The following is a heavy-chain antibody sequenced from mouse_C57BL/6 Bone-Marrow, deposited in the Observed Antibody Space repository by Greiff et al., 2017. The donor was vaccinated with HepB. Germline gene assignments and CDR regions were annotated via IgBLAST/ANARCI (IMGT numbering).Heavy chain of an antibody. CDR2: ISNGGGST. Sequence: EVQVVESGGGLVQPGGSLKLSCAASGFTFSDYYMYWVRQTPEKRLEWVAYISNGGGSTYYPDTVKGRFTISRDNAKNTLYLQMSRLKSEDTAMYYCARRYYGSSYHYFDYWGQGTTLTVSS. V-gene: IGHV5-12*01. CDR3: ARRYYGSSYHYFDY. CDR1: GFTFSDYY. J-gene: IGHJ2*01. D-gene: IGHD1-1*01.